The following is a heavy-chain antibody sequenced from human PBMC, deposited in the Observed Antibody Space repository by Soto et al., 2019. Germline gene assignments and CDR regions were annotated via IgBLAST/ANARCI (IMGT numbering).Heavy chain of an antibody. V-gene: IGHV4-34*01. CDR1: GGSFSGYY. Sequence: PSETLSLTCAVYGGSFSGYYWSWIRQPPGKGLEWIGEINHSGSTYYNPSLKSRVTISVDTSKNQFSLKLSSVTAADTAVYHCARHGDYYGSGSYYSPVDNWFDPWGQGTLVTVSS. CDR2: INHSGST. D-gene: IGHD3-10*01. J-gene: IGHJ5*02. CDR3: ARHGDYYGSGSYYSPVDNWFDP.